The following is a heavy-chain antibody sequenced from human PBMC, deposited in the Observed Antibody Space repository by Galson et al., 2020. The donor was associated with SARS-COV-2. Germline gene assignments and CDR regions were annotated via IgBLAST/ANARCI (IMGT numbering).Heavy chain of an antibody. CDR2: TSYSGST. CDR3: ARINFYDSSGYYSFDF. Sequence: SETLSLTCTVSGGSISSGGYYWSWIRQHPGKGLEYIGYTSYSGSTYYNPSLKSRLAISIDTSENQFSLKLSSVTAADTAVYYCARINFYDSSGYYSFDFWGQGTLVTVSS. CDR1: GGSISSGGYY. D-gene: IGHD3-22*01. V-gene: IGHV4-31*03. J-gene: IGHJ4*02.